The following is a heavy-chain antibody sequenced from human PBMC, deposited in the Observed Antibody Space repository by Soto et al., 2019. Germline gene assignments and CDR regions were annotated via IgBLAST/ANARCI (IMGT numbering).Heavy chain of an antibody. CDR2: IYSGGST. CDR1: GFTFSSND. D-gene: IGHD3-22*01. Sequence: EVQLVESGGGLIQPGGSLRLSCAASGFTFSSNDMNWVRQAPGKGLEWVSLIYSGGSTYYTDSLKGRFTISRDNPKNTLYLQVSSLRAEDTAVYYCATRPLLPGAPWGQGTMVTVSS. J-gene: IGHJ3*01. CDR3: ATRPLLPGAP. V-gene: IGHV3-53*01.